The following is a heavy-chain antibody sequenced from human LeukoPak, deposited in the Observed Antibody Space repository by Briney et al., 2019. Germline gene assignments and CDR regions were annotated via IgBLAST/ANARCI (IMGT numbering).Heavy chain of an antibody. CDR2: IYPDDSDT. CDR1: GYSFTSYW. V-gene: IGHV5-51*01. CDR3: ARQGYDGLFDY. J-gene: IGHJ4*02. Sequence: GESLKISCKGSGYSFTSYWIGWVRQMPGKGLEWMGIIYPDDSDTRYSPSFEGQVIISVDKSISTAYLQWSSLKASDTATYYCARQGYDGLFDYWGQGTLVTVSS. D-gene: IGHD6-13*01.